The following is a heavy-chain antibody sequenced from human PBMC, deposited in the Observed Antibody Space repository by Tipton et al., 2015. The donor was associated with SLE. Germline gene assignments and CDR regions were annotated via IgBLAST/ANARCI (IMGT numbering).Heavy chain of an antibody. CDR2: IYYSGST. J-gene: IGHJ4*02. D-gene: IGHD2-15*01. CDR3: ARGAGSSGDFDY. V-gene: IGHV4-39*07. CDR1: GGSISSSSYY. Sequence: TLSLTCTVSGGSISSSSYYWGWIRQPPGKGLEWIGSIYYSGSTYYNPSLKSRVPISVDTSKNQFSLKLSSVTAADTAVYYCARGAGSSGDFDYWGQGTLVTVSS.